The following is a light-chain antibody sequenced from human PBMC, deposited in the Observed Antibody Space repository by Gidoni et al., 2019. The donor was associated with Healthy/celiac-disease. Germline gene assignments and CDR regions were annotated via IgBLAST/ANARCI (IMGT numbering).Light chain of an antibody. Sequence: DIQMTQSPSSLSASVGDRVTITCRASQSISSYLNWYQQKPGKAPKLLIYDASSLQSGVPSRFSGSGSGTEFTLNISSLKPEDFETYYCQQSYNTPPWTFGQGTKVEIK. CDR3: QQSYNTPPWT. V-gene: IGKV1-39*01. CDR1: QSISSY. J-gene: IGKJ1*01. CDR2: DAS.